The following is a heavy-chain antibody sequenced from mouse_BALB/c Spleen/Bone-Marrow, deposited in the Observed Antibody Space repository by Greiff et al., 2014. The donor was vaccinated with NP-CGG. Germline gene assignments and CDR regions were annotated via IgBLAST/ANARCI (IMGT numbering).Heavy chain of an antibody. CDR1: GYTFTSYW. V-gene: IGHV1S132*01. Sequence: VQLQQSGAELVKPGASVKLSCKTSGYTFTSYWIQWVKQRPGQGLGWIGEIFPGTGTTYYNEKFKGKATLTIDTSSSTAYMQLSSLTSEDSAVYFCASRDSSGYVLDYWGQGTTLTVSS. CDR3: ASRDSSGYVLDY. D-gene: IGHD3-2*01. J-gene: IGHJ2*01. CDR2: IFPGTGTT.